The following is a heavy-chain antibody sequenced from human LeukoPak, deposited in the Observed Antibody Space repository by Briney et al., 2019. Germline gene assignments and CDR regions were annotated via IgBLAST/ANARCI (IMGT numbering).Heavy chain of an antibody. D-gene: IGHD3-10*01. CDR3: AKGLPPSVLWFGELLDY. Sequence: PGGSLRLSCAASGFTFSSYGMHWVRQAPGKGLEWVAFIRYDGSNKYYADSVKGRFTISRDNSKNTLYLQMNSLRAEDTAVYYCAKGLPPSVLWFGELLDYWGQGTLVTVSS. J-gene: IGHJ4*02. CDR2: IRYDGSNK. CDR1: GFTFSSYG. V-gene: IGHV3-30*02.